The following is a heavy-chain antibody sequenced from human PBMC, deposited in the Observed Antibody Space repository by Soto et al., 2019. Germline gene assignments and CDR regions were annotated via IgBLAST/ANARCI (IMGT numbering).Heavy chain of an antibody. V-gene: IGHV3-33*01. Sequence: QVQLVESGGGVVQPGRSLRLSCAASGFTFSSYGMHWVRQAPGKGLEWVAVIWNDGSNNYYADSVKGRFTISRDNSKNTLYLQMNSLRAEDTAVYYCARAWSAQKWELLDYWAREPWSPSPQ. CDR3: ARAWSAQKWELLDY. J-gene: IGHJ4*02. CDR1: GFTFSSYG. D-gene: IGHD1-26*01. CDR2: IWNDGSNN.